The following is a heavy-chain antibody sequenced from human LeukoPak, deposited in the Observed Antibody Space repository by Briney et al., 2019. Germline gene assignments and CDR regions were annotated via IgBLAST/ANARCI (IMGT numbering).Heavy chain of an antibody. CDR1: GYTYTSYG. CDR3: ARGVIAAASTGDYYYYYYMDV. CDR2: ISAYNGNT. J-gene: IGHJ6*03. D-gene: IGHD6-13*01. Sequence: ASVKVSCKASGYTYTSYGISWVRQAPGQPLEGMGWISAYNGNTNYAQKLQGRVTMTTDTSTSTAYMELRSLRSDDTAVYYCARGVIAAASTGDYYYYYYMDVWGKGTTVTISS. V-gene: IGHV1-18*01.